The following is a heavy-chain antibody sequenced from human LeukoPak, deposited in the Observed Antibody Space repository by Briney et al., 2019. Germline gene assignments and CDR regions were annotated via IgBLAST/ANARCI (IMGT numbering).Heavy chain of an antibody. J-gene: IGHJ4*02. CDR3: ARGDFGRRNPFDY. CDR1: GFTFSSYA. Sequence: GSLRLSCAASGFTFSSYAMSWVRQAPGKGLEWIGEVNLQGSINYNPSLMGRVAISVDTSKNQFSLKLSSVTAADTAVYYCARGDFGRRNPFDYWGQGTLVTVSS. D-gene: IGHD3-10*01. V-gene: IGHV4-34*01. CDR2: VNLQGSI.